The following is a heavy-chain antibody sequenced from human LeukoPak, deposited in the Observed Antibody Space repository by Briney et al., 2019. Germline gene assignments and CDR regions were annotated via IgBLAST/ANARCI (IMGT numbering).Heavy chain of an antibody. V-gene: IGHV4-39*07. D-gene: IGHD3-22*01. CDR3: ARGETYYYDSSGYYHYFDY. Sequence: SETLSLTCTVSGGSISSSSYYWGWIRQPPGKGLEWIGSIYYSGSTYYNPSLKSRVTISVDTSKNQFSLKLSSVTAADTAVYYCARGETYYYDSSGYYHYFDYWGQGTLVTVSS. CDR2: IYYSGST. CDR1: GGSISSSSYY. J-gene: IGHJ4*02.